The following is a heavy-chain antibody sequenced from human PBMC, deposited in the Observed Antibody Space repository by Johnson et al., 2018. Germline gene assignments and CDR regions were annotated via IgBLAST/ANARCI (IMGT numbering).Heavy chain of an antibody. CDR1: GFPFNAYG. V-gene: IGHV3-30*18. D-gene: IGHD3-16*01. CDR2: ISYYGTNK. J-gene: IGHJ1*01. CDR3: EKAATPIVGDAEYFQH. Sequence: QVQLVESGGGVVQPGRSLRLSCAASGFPFNAYGMHWVRQAPGKGLEWVAVISYYGTNKYYVDSVKGRFTISRDNSKNTLYLQMNSLRAEGTAVYYCEKAATPIVGDAEYFQHWGQGALVTVAA.